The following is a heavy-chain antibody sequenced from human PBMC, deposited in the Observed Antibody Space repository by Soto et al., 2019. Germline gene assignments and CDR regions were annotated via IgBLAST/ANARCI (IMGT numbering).Heavy chain of an antibody. D-gene: IGHD3-10*01. CDR1: GFTFSSYS. CDR3: ARGDYYGSGRPGRFDP. J-gene: IGHJ5*02. CDR2: ISSSSSYI. Sequence: EAQLVESGGGLVKPGGSLRLSCAASGFTFSSYSMNWVRQAPGKGLEWVSSISSSSSYIYYADSVKGRFTISRDNAKNSLYLQMNSLRAEDTAVYYCARGDYYGSGRPGRFDPWGQGTLVTVSS. V-gene: IGHV3-21*01.